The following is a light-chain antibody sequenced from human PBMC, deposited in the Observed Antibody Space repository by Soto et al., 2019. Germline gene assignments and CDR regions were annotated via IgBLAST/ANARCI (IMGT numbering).Light chain of an antibody. Sequence: DIVMTQSPGTLSLSPGERATLSCRASQSVSSSYLAWYQQKPGQAPRLLINGASSRATGIPVRFSGSGSGTDFTLTISRLEPEDFAVYYCQQYGSSPWTFGQGTKVEIK. J-gene: IGKJ1*01. CDR2: GAS. CDR1: QSVSSSY. CDR3: QQYGSSPWT. V-gene: IGKV3-20*01.